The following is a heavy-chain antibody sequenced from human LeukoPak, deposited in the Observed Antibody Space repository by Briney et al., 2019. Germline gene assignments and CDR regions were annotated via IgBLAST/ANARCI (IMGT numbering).Heavy chain of an antibody. D-gene: IGHD2-2*01. V-gene: IGHV3-23*01. CDR2: ISGSGGST. CDR1: GFTFSSYA. Sequence: PGGSLRLSCAASGFTFSSYAMSWVRQAPGKGLEWVSAISGSGGSTYYADSVKGRFTISRDNSKNTLYLQMNSLRAGDTAVYYCAKSPRYCSSTSCYSIFDYWGQGTLVTVSS. CDR3: AKSPRYCSSTSCYSIFDY. J-gene: IGHJ4*02.